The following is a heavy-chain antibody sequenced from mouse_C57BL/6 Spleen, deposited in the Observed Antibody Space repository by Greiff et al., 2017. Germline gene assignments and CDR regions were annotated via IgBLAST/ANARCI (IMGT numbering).Heavy chain of an antibody. CDR3: ARRVTHFDY. CDR1: GYAFTNYL. Sequence: VQLQQSGAELVRPGTSVKVSCKASGYAFTNYLIEWVKQRPGQGLAWIGVINPGSGGTNYNEKFKGKATLTADKSSSTAYMQLSSLTSEDSAVYCCARRVTHFDYWGQGTTLTVSS. CDR2: INPGSGGT. V-gene: IGHV1-54*01. D-gene: IGHD2-1*01. J-gene: IGHJ2*01.